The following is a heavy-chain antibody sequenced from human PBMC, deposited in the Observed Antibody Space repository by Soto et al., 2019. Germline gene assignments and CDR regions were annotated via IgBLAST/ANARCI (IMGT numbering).Heavy chain of an antibody. D-gene: IGHD6-6*01. J-gene: IGHJ6*02. Sequence: PSETLSLTCTVSGGSVSSGSYYWSWIRQPPGKGLEWIGYIYYSGSTNYNPSLKSRVTISVDTSKNQFSLKLSSVTAADTAVYYCARDEYSSSVGGMDVWGQGTTVTV. CDR3: ARDEYSSSVGGMDV. V-gene: IGHV4-61*01. CDR1: GGSVSSGSYY. CDR2: IYYSGST.